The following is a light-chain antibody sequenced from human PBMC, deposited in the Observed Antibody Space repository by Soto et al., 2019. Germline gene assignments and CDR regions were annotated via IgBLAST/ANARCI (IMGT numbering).Light chain of an antibody. V-gene: IGKV3-20*01. Sequence: IVLTQSPGTLSVSPGERATLSFWASQSLIGNYLAWYQQKPGQAPRLLIYGASNRATGIPDRFSGSGSGTDFTLTISRLEPEDFAVYFCQQDGRSPQITFGQGTRLESK. CDR3: QQDGRSPQIT. J-gene: IGKJ5*01. CDR1: QSLIGNY. CDR2: GAS.